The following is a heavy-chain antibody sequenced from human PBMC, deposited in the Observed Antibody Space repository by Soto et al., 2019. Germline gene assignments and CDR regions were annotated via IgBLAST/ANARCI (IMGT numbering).Heavy chain of an antibody. D-gene: IGHD3-22*01. CDR2: ISYDGSNK. V-gene: IGHV3-30*18. J-gene: IGHJ4*02. CDR1: GFTFSSYG. Sequence: GGSLRLSCAASGFTFSSYGMHWVRQAPGKGLEWVAVISYDGSNKYYADSVKGRFTISRDNSKNTLYLQMNSLRAEDTAVYYCAKGPEYYYDSSALDYWGQGTLVTVSS. CDR3: AKGPEYYYDSSALDY.